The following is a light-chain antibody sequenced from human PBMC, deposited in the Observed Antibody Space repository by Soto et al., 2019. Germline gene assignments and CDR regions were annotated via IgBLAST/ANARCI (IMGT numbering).Light chain of an antibody. CDR2: GTS. J-gene: IGKJ5*01. V-gene: IGKV1-39*01. Sequence: DIQMTQSPSSLYASVGDRVTMTCRASHNIGRFLNWYQQKGGNAPKLLIYGTSNLASGVPLRFRGGGSGTDFTLTISSVEPDDFAVYYCQQRSNWPPITFGQGTRLAIK. CDR1: HNIGRF. CDR3: QQRSNWPPIT.